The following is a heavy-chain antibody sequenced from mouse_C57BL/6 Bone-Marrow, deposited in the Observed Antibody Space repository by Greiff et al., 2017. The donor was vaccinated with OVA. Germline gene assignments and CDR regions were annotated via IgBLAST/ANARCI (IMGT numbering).Heavy chain of an antibody. Sequence: VQLQQPGAELVMPGASVKLSCKASGYTFTSYWMHWVKQRPGQGLEWIGEIDPSDSYTNYNQKFKGKSTLTVDKSSSTAYMQLSSLTSEDSAVYYCARSRIYDGYPYWYFDVWGKGTTVTVSS. CDR2: IDPSDSYT. V-gene: IGHV1-69*01. J-gene: IGHJ1*03. CDR1: GYTFTSYW. D-gene: IGHD2-3*01. CDR3: ARSRIYDGYPYWYFDV.